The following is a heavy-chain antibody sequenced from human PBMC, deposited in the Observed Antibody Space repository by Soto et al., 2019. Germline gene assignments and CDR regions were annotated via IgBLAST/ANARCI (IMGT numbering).Heavy chain of an antibody. CDR1: GYTFTSYA. J-gene: IGHJ6*02. CDR3: ARDLLELLPLYRMDV. V-gene: IGHV1-3*01. D-gene: IGHD2-15*01. Sequence: GXSVKVSCKASGYTFTSYAMHLVRHTPGQRLEWMGWINAGNGNTKYSQKFQGRVTITRDTSASTAYMELSSLRSEDTAVYYCARDLLELLPLYRMDVWGQGTTVTVSS. CDR2: INAGNGNT.